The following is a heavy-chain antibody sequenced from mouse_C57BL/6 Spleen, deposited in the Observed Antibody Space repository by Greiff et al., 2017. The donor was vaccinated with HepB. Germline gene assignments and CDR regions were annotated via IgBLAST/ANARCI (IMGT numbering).Heavy chain of an antibody. CDR3: ARHLRYFDV. CDR2: ISSGGSYT. D-gene: IGHD2-12*01. V-gene: IGHV5-6*01. CDR1: GFTFSSYG. Sequence: DVHLVESGGDLVKPGGSLKLSCAASGFTFSSYGMSWVRQTPDKRLEWVATISSGGSYTYYPDSVKGRFTISRDNAKNTLYLQMSSLKSEDTAMYYCARHLRYFDVWGTGTTVTVSS. J-gene: IGHJ1*03.